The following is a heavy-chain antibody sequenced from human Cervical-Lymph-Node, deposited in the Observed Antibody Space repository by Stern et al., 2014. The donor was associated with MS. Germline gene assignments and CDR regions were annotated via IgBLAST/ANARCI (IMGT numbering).Heavy chain of an antibody. CDR1: GGSISSGGYY. J-gene: IGHJ6*02. Sequence: QVQLQESGPGLVKASQTLSLTCTVSGGSISSGGYYWSWIRPHPGKGLEWIGCIYYSGTTSYNPSLKSRVATSANTATNQISLMLSSVTAADTAVYFCARIYSNSDQYYYGMDVWGQGTTVTVSS. V-gene: IGHV4-31*03. CDR3: ARIYSNSDQYYYGMDV. CDR2: IYYSGTT. D-gene: IGHD4-11*01.